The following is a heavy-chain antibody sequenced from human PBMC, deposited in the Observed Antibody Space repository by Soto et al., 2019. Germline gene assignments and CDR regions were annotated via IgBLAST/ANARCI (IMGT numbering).Heavy chain of an antibody. CDR2: IFSNDEK. Sequence: QVTLKESGPVLVKPTETLTLTCTVSGFSLSNARMGVSWIRQPPGKALEWLAHIFSNDEKCYSKSLKIRLTIHKDTSKSQVVLTMTNMDPVDTATYYCARIAMAQDEDDYWGQGTLVTVSS. D-gene: IGHD5-18*01. CDR1: GFSLSNARMG. CDR3: ARIAMAQDEDDY. V-gene: IGHV2-26*01. J-gene: IGHJ4*02.